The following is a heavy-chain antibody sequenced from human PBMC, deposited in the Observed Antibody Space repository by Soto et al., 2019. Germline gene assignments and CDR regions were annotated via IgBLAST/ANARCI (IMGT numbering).Heavy chain of an antibody. V-gene: IGHV4-34*01. CDR2: ISHSGGT. CDR3: ARVERGTATTVVDAFDI. J-gene: IGHJ3*02. CDR1: GGFVSSGSYY. Sequence: QVQLQQWGAGLLKPSETLSLTCAVYGGFVSSGSYYWSWIRQPPGKGLEWIGEISHSGGTHFNPSLKSRVTISVDTSKNQFSRKMSSVTAADTALYYCARVERGTATTVVDAFDIWGPGTMVTVSS. D-gene: IGHD1-1*01.